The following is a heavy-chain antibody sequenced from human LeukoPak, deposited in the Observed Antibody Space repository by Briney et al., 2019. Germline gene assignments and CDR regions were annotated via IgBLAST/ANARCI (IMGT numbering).Heavy chain of an antibody. D-gene: IGHD1-1*01. CDR1: GFTFSSIA. CDR3: AKGQELDDGVFDS. V-gene: IGHV3-23*01. J-gene: IGHJ4*02. Sequence: PGGPLRLSCAASGFTFSSIAMTWVRQAPGNGLECVSTIRSNGETTYNADSVKGRFTISRDNYKKTLYLQLNSLRVEDTAIYYCAKGQELDDGVFDSWGQGTLVTVSS. CDR2: IRSNGETT.